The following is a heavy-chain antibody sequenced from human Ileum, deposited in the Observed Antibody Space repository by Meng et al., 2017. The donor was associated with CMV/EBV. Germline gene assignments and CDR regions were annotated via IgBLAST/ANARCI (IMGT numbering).Heavy chain of an antibody. CDR2: ISGSGATT. CDR3: AKVDGDYAPPRYFHH. Sequence: EFTFVSNALGWFRQATGKGLEWVSGISGSGATTHYADSVKGRFTISRDNSKDSLYLQMNTLRAEDTAVYFCAKVDGDYAPPRYFHHWGQGTLVTVSS. CDR1: EFTFVSNA. D-gene: IGHD4-17*01. V-gene: IGHV3-23*01. J-gene: IGHJ1*01.